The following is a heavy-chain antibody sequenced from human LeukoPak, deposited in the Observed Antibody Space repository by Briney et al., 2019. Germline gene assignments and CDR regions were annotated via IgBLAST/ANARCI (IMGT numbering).Heavy chain of an antibody. CDR1: GYSFTSYW. CDR2: IYPGGSDT. J-gene: IGHJ4*02. Sequence: GESLKISCKGSGYSFTSYWIAWVRQKPGKGLEWMGTIYPGGSDTRYSPSFQGQVTISADKSISTAYLQWSSLKASDTAMYFCARRCSGGSCYGFDYWGQGTLVTVSS. V-gene: IGHV5-51*01. CDR3: ARRCSGGSCYGFDY. D-gene: IGHD2-15*01.